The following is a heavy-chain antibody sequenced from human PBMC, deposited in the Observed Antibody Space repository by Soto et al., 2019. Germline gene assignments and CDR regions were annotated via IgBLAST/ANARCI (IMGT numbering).Heavy chain of an antibody. Sequence: PGGSLRLSCAASGFTFSTYGMHWVHQAPAAGLEWLAFISHDGSNQYYADSMKGRFTTSRENSKNTLYLQMNSLRPDDTAVYYCATDANEYLWEYYFEFWGQGT. CDR3: ATDANEYLWEYYFEF. CDR1: GFTFSTYG. D-gene: IGHD3-16*01. CDR2: ISHDGSNQ. J-gene: IGHJ4*02. V-gene: IGHV3-30*03.